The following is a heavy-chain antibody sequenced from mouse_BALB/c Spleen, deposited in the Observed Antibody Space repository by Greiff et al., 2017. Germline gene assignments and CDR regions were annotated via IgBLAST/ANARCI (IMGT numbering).Heavy chain of an antibody. Sequence: EVQLQESGPGLVKPSQSLSLTCTVTGYSITSDYAWNWIRQFPGNKLEWMGYISYSGSTSYNPSLKSRISITRDTSKNQFFLQLNSVTTEDTATYYCARRHYYGYDGDAMDYWGQGTSVTVSS. V-gene: IGHV3-2*02. CDR3: ARRHYYGYDGDAMDY. CDR2: ISYSGST. CDR1: GYSITSDYA. D-gene: IGHD2-2*01. J-gene: IGHJ4*01.